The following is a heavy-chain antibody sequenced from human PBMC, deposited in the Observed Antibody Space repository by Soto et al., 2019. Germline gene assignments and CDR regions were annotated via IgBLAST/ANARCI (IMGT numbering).Heavy chain of an antibody. J-gene: IGHJ4*02. V-gene: IGHV4-4*02. Sequence: PSETLSLTCAVSGGSISSTNWWNWVRQPPGKGLEWIGEIDHSGSTNYNPSLKSRVTMSVDKPKNQFSLKLSSVTAADTAVYYCVRDSGNGWKDYWGQGTQVTVSS. CDR1: GGSISSTNW. D-gene: IGHD6-19*01. CDR2: IDHSGST. CDR3: VRDSGNGWKDY.